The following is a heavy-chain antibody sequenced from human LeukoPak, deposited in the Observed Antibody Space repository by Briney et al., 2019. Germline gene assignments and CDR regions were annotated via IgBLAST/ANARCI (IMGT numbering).Heavy chain of an antibody. CDR1: GFTFSSYG. CDR2: ISYDGSNK. V-gene: IGHV3-30*18. Sequence: PGRSLRLSCAASGFTFSSYGMHWVRQAPGKGLEWVAVISYDGSNKYYADSVKGRFTISRDNSKNTLYLQMNSLRAEDTAVYCCAKDRTKGGYFDYWGQGTLVTVSS. J-gene: IGHJ4*02. D-gene: IGHD2-8*01. CDR3: AKDRTKGGYFDY.